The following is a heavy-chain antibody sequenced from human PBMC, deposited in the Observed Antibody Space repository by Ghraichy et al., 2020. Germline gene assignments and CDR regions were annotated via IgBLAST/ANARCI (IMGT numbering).Heavy chain of an antibody. CDR3: AREAAARIDY. V-gene: IGHV4-4*07. CDR2: IYTSGST. D-gene: IGHD2-2*01. J-gene: IGHJ4*02. CDR1: GGSISSYY. Sequence: ESLNISCTVSGGSISSYYWSWIRQPAGKGLEWIGRIYTSGSTNYNPSLKSRVTMSVDTSKNQFSLKLSSVTAADTAVYYCAREAAARIDYWGQGTLVTVSS.